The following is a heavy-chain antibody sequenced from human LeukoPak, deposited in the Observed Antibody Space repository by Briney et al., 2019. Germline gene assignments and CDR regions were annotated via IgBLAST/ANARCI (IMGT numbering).Heavy chain of an antibody. D-gene: IGHD6-13*01. Sequence: ASVKVSCKASGYTFTSYYMHWVREAPGQGLEWMGIINPSGGSTSYAQKFQGRVTMTRDMSTSTVYMELSSLRSEDTAVYYCARVAGQGYNWFDPWGQGTLVTVSS. CDR2: INPSGGST. CDR3: ARVAGQGYNWFDP. J-gene: IGHJ5*02. V-gene: IGHV1-46*01. CDR1: GYTFTSYY.